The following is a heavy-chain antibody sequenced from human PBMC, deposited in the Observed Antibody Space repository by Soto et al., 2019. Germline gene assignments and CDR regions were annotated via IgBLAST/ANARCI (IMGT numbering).Heavy chain of an antibody. Sequence: ITLMESGPTLVNPTETLTLTCTFCGFSLTTRGVGVGWIRQPPGKALEWLAVIHWDDDKRYSPSLKTRLVLTKDTPKNQVVLTMTHMDSVDIATYFCAHIVITFAGVVADDAFDVWGQGTMVTVSS. V-gene: IGHV2-5*02. CDR2: IHWDDDK. CDR1: GFSLTTRGVG. D-gene: IGHD3-16*02. CDR3: AHIVITFAGVVADDAFDV. J-gene: IGHJ3*01.